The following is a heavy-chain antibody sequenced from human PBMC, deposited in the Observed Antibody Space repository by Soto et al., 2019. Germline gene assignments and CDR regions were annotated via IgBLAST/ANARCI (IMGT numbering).Heavy chain of an antibody. Sequence: PSETLSLTCTVSGASLSPYYWSWIRQAPGKGLEWIGYIHYSGNTKYNPSLESRVTILVDTSKNEFSLKLTSVTAADTASYFRARTNYYGNNWYFSKWGPGTLVTVSS. CDR2: IHYSGNT. CDR3: ARTNYYGNNWYFSK. J-gene: IGHJ4*02. CDR1: GASLSPYY. D-gene: IGHD6-13*01. V-gene: IGHV4-59*08.